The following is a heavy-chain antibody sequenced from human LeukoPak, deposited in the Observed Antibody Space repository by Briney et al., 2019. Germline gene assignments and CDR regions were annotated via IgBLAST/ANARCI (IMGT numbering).Heavy chain of an antibody. CDR2: FDPEDGET. Sequence: ASVKVSCKVSGYTLTELSMHWVRQAPGKGLEWMGGFDPEDGETIYAQKFQGRVTMTEDTSTDTAYMELSSLRSEDTAVYYCATLSSSSWYGLGNFDYWGQGTLVTVSS. CDR1: GYTLTELS. J-gene: IGHJ4*02. D-gene: IGHD6-13*01. CDR3: ATLSSSSWYGLGNFDY. V-gene: IGHV1-24*01.